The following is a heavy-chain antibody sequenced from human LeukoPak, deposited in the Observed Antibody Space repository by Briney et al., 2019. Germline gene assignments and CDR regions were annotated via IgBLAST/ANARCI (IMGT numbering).Heavy chain of an antibody. Sequence: PSETLSLTCTVSGDSISTTHYYWGWIRQPPGKGLEWIGSIYCSGSTYYNPSLKSRVTISVDTSKNQFSLKLSSVTAADTAVYYCARFPSLRMVVTPGWFYMDVWGKGTTVTVSS. J-gene: IGHJ6*03. V-gene: IGHV4-39*01. CDR3: ARFPSLRMVVTPGWFYMDV. CDR2: IYCSGST. D-gene: IGHD4-23*01. CDR1: GDSISTTHYY.